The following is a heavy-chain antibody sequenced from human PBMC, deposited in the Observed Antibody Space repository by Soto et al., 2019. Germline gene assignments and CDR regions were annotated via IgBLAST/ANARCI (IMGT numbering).Heavy chain of an antibody. CDR2: IDSSGEK. CDR3: ARRHLAVAVSPWFDP. V-gene: IGHV2-26*01. CDR1: GLSITDSEMG. Sequence: QVTLKESGPVLVKPTETLTLRCTVSGLSITDSEMGVSWIRQPPGQPLEWLAHIDSSGEKSYRTFLKSRLAISKYTSKSQIVPTMTIMDPADTATYYCARRHLAVAVSPWFDPWGQGIPVTVSS. D-gene: IGHD6-19*01. J-gene: IGHJ5*02.